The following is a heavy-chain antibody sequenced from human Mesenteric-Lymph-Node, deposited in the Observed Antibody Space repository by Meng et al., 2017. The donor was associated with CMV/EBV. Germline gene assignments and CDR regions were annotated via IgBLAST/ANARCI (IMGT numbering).Heavy chain of an antibody. CDR1: EFTFTNAW. CDR2: IKSKADGGTT. V-gene: IGHV3-15*01. Sequence: GGSLRLSWAASEFTFTNAWMSWVRQAPGKGLEWVGRIKSKADGGTTDYAAPVKGRFTTSRDDSKNTLYLQMNSLKTEDTAVYYCTTDQGTRQNLGVWGQGTLVTVSS. D-gene: IGHD3-16*01. J-gene: IGHJ4*02. CDR3: TTDQGTRQNLGV.